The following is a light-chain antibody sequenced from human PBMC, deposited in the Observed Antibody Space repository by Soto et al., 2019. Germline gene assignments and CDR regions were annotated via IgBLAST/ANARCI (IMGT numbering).Light chain of an antibody. CDR2: GAS. CDR1: QSVRSNY. J-gene: IGKJ4*01. Sequence: EIVLTQSPGTLSLSSGERATLSCRASQSVRSNYLAWYQQKLGQAPRLLIYGASSRATGIPDRFGGSGSGTDFTLTISRLEPEDFAVYYCQQYGDWPLTFGGGAKVEIE. CDR3: QQYGDWPLT. V-gene: IGKV3-20*01.